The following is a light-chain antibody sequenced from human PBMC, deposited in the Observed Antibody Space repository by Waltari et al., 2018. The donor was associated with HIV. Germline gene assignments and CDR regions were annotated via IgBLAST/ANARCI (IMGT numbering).Light chain of an antibody. CDR2: LGS. J-gene: IGKJ1*01. Sequence: DIVMPQSPVSLPVTPGEPASISCRSSQSLLHVNGYNYLDMYLQKPGQSPQLMIYLGSSRASGVPDRFSGSGGGTDFTLKISRVEAEDVGVYYCMQGLHTPWTFGQGTKVEIK. CDR1: QSLLHVNGYNY. V-gene: IGKV2-28*01. CDR3: MQGLHTPWT.